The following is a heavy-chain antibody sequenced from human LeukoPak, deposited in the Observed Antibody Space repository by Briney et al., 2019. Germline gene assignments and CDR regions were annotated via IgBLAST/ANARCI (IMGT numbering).Heavy chain of an antibody. CDR2: ISYGGSNK. V-gene: IGHV3-30-3*01. CDR3: ARESGSYSFDY. D-gene: IGHD1-26*01. Sequence: GRSLRLSCAASGFTFSSYAMHWVRQAPGKGLEWVAVISYGGSNKYYADSVKGRFTISRDNSKNTLYLQMNSLRAEDTAVYYCARESGSYSFDYWGQGTLVTVSS. J-gene: IGHJ4*02. CDR1: GFTFSSYA.